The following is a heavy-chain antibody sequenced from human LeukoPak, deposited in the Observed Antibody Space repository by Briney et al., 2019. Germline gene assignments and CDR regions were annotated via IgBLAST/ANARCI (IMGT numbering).Heavy chain of an antibody. V-gene: IGHV1-18*01. CDR2: ISAYNGNT. D-gene: IGHD6-13*01. J-gene: IGHJ4*02. CDR3: ARVFQQLAPFDY. CDR1: GYTFTGYG. Sequence: ASVKVSCKASGYTFTGYGISWVRQAPGQGLEWMGWISAYNGNTNYAQKLQGRVTMTTDTSTSTAYMELRSLRFDDTAVYYCARVFQQLAPFDYWGQGTLVTVSS.